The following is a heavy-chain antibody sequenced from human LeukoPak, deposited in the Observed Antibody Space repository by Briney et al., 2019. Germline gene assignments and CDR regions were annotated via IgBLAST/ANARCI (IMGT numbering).Heavy chain of an antibody. J-gene: IGHJ5*02. Sequence: SSSSYIYYADSVKGRFTISRDNAKNSLYLQMNSLRAEDTAVYYCARDLITMVRGVPNWFDPWGQGTLVTVSS. V-gene: IGHV3-21*01. CDR3: ARDLITMVRGVPNWFDP. D-gene: IGHD3-10*01. CDR2: SSSSYI.